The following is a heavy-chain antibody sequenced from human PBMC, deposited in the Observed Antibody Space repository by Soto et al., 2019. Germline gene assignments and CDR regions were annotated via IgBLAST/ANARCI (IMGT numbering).Heavy chain of an antibody. V-gene: IGHV4-30-4*01. CDR1: VGSISSGDYY. Sequence: SETLSLTCTVSVGSISSGDYYWSWIRQPPGKGLEWIGYIYYSGSTYYNPSLKSRVTISVDTSNNQYSLKLRSVTAADTAVYYCARDRYVDTAMVDDVFDIWGQGTMVTVSS. CDR3: ARDRYVDTAMVDDVFDI. CDR2: IYYSGST. J-gene: IGHJ3*02. D-gene: IGHD5-18*01.